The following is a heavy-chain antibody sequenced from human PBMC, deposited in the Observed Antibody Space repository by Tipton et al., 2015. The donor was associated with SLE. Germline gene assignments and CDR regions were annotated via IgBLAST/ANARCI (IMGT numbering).Heavy chain of an antibody. CDR1: GGSLYSYY. J-gene: IGHJ4*02. Sequence: GLVKPSETLAVTCSVSGGSLYSYYWSWIRQPPGEGLEWIGAIHYSGSTTSNPSLRTRLAMSVDTPNNQFSLRLSSVTAADTAVYYCARAKGSGTYSSGQFDSWGQGTLVTVSS. D-gene: IGHD3-10*01. CDR2: IHYSGST. CDR3: ARAKGSGTYSSGQFDS. V-gene: IGHV4-59*01.